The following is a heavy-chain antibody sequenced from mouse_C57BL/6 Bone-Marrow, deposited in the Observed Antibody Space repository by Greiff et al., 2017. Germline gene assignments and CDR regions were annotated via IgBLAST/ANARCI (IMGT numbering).Heavy chain of an antibody. CDR2: IDPEDGDT. CDR3: TIREGAMDY. Sequence: VQLQQSGAELVRPGASVKLSCTASGFNIKDSYMHWVKQRPEQGLEWIGRIDPEDGDTEYAPQFQGKATMTADTSSNTAYLQLSSLTSEDTAVYYCTIREGAMDYWGQGTSVTVSS. CDR1: GFNIKDSY. V-gene: IGHV14-1*01. J-gene: IGHJ4*01.